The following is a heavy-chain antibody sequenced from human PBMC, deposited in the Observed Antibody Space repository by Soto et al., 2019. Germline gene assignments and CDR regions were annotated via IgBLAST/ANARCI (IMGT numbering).Heavy chain of an antibody. CDR3: ARDGSRPGGMDV. CDR1: GCSISSGGYY. J-gene: IGHJ6*02. Sequence: SESLSLTCPVSGCSISSGGYYWSWIRQHPGKGLEWIGYIYYSGSTYYNPSLKSRVTISVDTSKNQFSLKLSSVTAADTAVYYCARDGSRPGGMDVWGQGTTVTVSS. V-gene: IGHV4-31*02. CDR2: IYYSGST. D-gene: IGHD3-10*01.